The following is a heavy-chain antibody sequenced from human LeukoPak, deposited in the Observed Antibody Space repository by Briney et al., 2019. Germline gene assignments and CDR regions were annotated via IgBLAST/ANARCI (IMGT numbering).Heavy chain of an antibody. J-gene: IGHJ4*02. CDR2: INHSGST. Sequence: SETLSLTCAVYGGSFSGYYWSWIRQPPGKGLEWIGEINHSGSTNYNPSLKSRVTISVDTSKNQFSLKLSSVTAADTAVYYCATTDTAMVTALGYWGQGTLVTVSS. CDR1: GGSFSGYY. V-gene: IGHV4-34*01. D-gene: IGHD5-18*01. CDR3: ATTDTAMVTALGY.